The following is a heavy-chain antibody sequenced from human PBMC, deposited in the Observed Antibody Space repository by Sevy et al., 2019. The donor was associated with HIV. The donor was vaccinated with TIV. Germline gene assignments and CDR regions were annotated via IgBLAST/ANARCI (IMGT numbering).Heavy chain of an antibody. CDR3: AREVYYYASGSYAGTPYGLAFVP. Sequence: GESLKISCAASGFTFSSYEMNWVRQAPGKGLEWVSYISSSGSTIYYADSVKGRFTISRDNAKNSLYLQMNSLRAEDTAVHYCAREVYYYASGSYAGTPYGLAFVPWGQGTLVTRSS. V-gene: IGHV3-48*03. D-gene: IGHD3-10*01. CDR1: GFTFSSYE. CDR2: ISSSGSTI. J-gene: IGHJ5*02.